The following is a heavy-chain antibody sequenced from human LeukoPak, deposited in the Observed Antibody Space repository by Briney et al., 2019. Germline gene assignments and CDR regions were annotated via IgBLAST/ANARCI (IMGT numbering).Heavy chain of an antibody. CDR2: ISYDGSNK. V-gene: IGHV3-30*03. CDR1: GFTFSSYG. Sequence: GRSLRLSCAASGFTFSSYGMHWVRQAPGKGLEWVAVISYDGSNKYYADSVKGRFTISRDNSKNTLYLQMNSLRAEDAAVYYCATEGSFDYWGQGTLVTVSS. J-gene: IGHJ4*02. CDR3: ATEGSFDY.